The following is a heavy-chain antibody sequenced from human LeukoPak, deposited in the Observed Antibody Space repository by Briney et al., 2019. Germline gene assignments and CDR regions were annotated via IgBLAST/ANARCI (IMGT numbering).Heavy chain of an antibody. CDR2: ISSSSSYI. Sequence: GGSLRLSCAASGFTFGSYSMNWVRQAPGKGLEWVSSISSSSSYIYYADSVKGRFTISRDNAKNSLYLQMNSLRAEDTAVYYCARMEAGTMGAFDIWGQGTMVTVSS. D-gene: IGHD1-1*01. V-gene: IGHV3-21*01. CDR3: ARMEAGTMGAFDI. J-gene: IGHJ3*02. CDR1: GFTFGSYS.